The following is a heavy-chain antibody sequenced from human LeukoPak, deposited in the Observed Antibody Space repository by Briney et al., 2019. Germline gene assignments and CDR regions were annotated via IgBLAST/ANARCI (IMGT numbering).Heavy chain of an antibody. J-gene: IGHJ3*01. CDR2: VSGSGSNT. Sequence: GGSLSLSCAASGFTFSICAVSCVRQAPGKGGEWVSAVSGSGSNTYYTDSVKGRFTVSRDNSKNTLYLQMNSLRVEDTAVYYCAKLRSSSNWDAFDVWGQGTMVTVSS. D-gene: IGHD6-13*01. V-gene: IGHV3-23*01. CDR3: AKLRSSSNWDAFDV. CDR1: GFTFSICA.